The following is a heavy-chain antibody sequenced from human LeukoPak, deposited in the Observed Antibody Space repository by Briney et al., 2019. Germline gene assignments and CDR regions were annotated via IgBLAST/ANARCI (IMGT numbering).Heavy chain of an antibody. CDR3: AKVAVPAAKVYYYYYNGMDV. CDR1: GFTFDDYA. J-gene: IGHJ6*04. D-gene: IGHD2-2*01. V-gene: IGHV3-9*01. CDR2: ISWNSGSI. Sequence: GGSLRLSCAASGFTFDDYAMHWVRQAPGKGLEWVSGISWNSGSIGYADSVKGRFTISGDNAKNSLYLQMNSLRAEDTAVYYCAKVAVPAAKVYYYYYNGMDVWGKGTTVTVSS.